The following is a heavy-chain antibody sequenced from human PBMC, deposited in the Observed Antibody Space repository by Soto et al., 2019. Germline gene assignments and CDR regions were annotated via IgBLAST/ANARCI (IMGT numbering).Heavy chain of an antibody. CDR2: INHSGST. D-gene: IGHD4-17*01. V-gene: IGHV4-34*01. J-gene: IGHJ5*02. CDR3: ARVLPTVTTGLLNWFDP. Sequence: QVQLQQWGAGLLKPSETLSLTCAVYGGSFSGYYRSWIRQPPGKGLEWIGEINHSGSTNYNPSLKSRVTISVDTSKNQFSLKLSSVTAADTAVYYCARVLPTVTTGLLNWFDPWGQGTLVTVSS. CDR1: GGSFSGYY.